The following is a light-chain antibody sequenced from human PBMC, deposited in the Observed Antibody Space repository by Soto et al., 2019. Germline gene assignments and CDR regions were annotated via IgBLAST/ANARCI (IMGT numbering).Light chain of an antibody. J-gene: IGKJ2*01. CDR1: QSVLYSSNNKNF. CDR3: QQYNNWPQT. CDR2: WAS. V-gene: IGKV4-1*01. Sequence: DIVMTQSPDSLAVSLGERATINCKSSQSVLYSSNNKNFLAWYQQKPGQPPKLLIYWASTRQSGVPDRFSGSGSGTEFTLSISSLQSEDFAVYYCQQYNNWPQTFGQGTKLEIK.